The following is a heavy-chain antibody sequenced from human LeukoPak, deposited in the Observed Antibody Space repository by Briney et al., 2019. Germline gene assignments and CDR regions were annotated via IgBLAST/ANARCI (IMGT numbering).Heavy chain of an antibody. V-gene: IGHV3-30*02. D-gene: IGHD2-2*01. Sequence: GGSLRLSCAASGFTFSRSDMHWLRQAPGKGLEWVAFIRHDGSDKYYGNSVKGRFTISRDNSKNTLYLQMYSLRAEDTAVYYCAKADGDAPFDRWGQGTLVTVSS. CDR2: IRHDGSDK. CDR3: AKADGDAPFDR. J-gene: IGHJ4*02. CDR1: GFTFSRSD.